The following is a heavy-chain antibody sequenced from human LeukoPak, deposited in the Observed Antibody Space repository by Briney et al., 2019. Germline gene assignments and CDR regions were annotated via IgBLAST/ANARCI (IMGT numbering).Heavy chain of an antibody. Sequence: ASVTVSCKASGYTFPSYYMHWLRQAPGQGLEWMGIINPSGGSTSYAQKFQGRVTMTRDTSTSTVYMELSSLRSEDTAVYYCAREHKNRVVRGVTPFQHWGQGTLVTVSS. CDR2: INPSGGST. V-gene: IGHV1-46*01. CDR1: GYTFPSYY. J-gene: IGHJ1*01. CDR3: AREHKNRVVRGVTPFQH. D-gene: IGHD3-10*01.